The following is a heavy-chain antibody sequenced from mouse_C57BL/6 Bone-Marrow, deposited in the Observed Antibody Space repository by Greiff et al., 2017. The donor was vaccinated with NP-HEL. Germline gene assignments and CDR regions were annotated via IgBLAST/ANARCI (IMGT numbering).Heavy chain of an antibody. Sequence: EVKVEESGGGLVQPKGSLKLSCAASGFSFNTYAMNWVRQAPGKGLEWVARIRSKSNNYATYYADSVKDRFTISRDDSESMLYLQMNNLKTEDTAMYYCVRHAVGLPYFDYWGQGTTLTVSS. V-gene: IGHV10-1*01. D-gene: IGHD4-1*01. CDR2: IRSKSNNYAT. CDR3: VRHAVGLPYFDY. J-gene: IGHJ2*01. CDR1: GFSFNTYA.